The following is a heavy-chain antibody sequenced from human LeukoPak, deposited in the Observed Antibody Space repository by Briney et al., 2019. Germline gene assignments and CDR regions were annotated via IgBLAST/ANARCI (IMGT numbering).Heavy chain of an antibody. J-gene: IGHJ6*03. Sequence: SETLSLTCTVSGGSISSYYWSWVRQPAGKGLEWIGRIYTSGSTNYNPSLKSRVTMSVDTSKNQFSLKPSSVTAADTAVYYCASAITYCSSTSCYYYYYMDVWGKGTTVTVSS. CDR2: IYTSGST. CDR1: GGSISSYY. D-gene: IGHD2-2*01. V-gene: IGHV4-4*07. CDR3: ASAITYCSSTSCYYYYYMDV.